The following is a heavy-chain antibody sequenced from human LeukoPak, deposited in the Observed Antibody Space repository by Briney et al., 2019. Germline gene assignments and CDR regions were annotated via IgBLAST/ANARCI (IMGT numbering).Heavy chain of an antibody. CDR3: ARSSMVRGVIITYYFDY. V-gene: IGHV4-4*07. J-gene: IGHJ4*02. D-gene: IGHD3-10*01. Sequence: SEPLSPTCTVSGGSISSYYWSWIRQPAGKGLEWIGRIYTSGSTNYNPSLKSRVTMSVDTSKNQFSLKLSSVAAADTAVYYCARSSMVRGVIITYYFDYWGQGTLVTVSS. CDR1: GGSISSYY. CDR2: IYTSGST.